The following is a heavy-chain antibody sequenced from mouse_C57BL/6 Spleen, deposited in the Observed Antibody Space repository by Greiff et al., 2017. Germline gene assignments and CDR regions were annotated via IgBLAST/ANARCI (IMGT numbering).Heavy chain of an antibody. CDR2: IRSGGSYT. J-gene: IGHJ1*03. Sequence: EVQVVESGGDLVKPGGSLKLSCAASGFTFSSYGMSWVRQTPDKRLEWVATIRSGGSYTYYPDSVKGRFTISRDHAKNTLYLQMSSLKSEDTAMYYCARTNWDDPHWYFDVWGTGTTVTVSS. CDR3: ARTNWDDPHWYFDV. V-gene: IGHV5-6*01. D-gene: IGHD4-1*01. CDR1: GFTFSSYG.